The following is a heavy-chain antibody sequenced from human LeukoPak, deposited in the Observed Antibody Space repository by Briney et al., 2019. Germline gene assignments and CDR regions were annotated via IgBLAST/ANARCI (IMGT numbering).Heavy chain of an antibody. J-gene: IGHJ3*02. CDR2: IYYSGST. V-gene: IGHV4-39*07. Sequence: PSETLSLTCTVSGGSISSSSYYWGWIRQPPGKGLEWIGSIYYSGSTYYNPSLKSRVTISVDTSKNQFSLKLSSVTAADTAVYYCARDFSIDAFDIWGQGTMVTVSS. CDR3: ARDFSIDAFDI. CDR1: GGSISSSSYY. D-gene: IGHD6-6*01.